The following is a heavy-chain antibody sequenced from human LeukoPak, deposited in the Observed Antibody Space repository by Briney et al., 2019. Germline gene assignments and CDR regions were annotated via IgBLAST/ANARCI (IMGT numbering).Heavy chain of an antibody. V-gene: IGHV4-61*02. CDR1: GGSISSGSYY. J-gene: IGHJ4*02. CDR2: IYTSGST. CDR3: ARNDYYSADC. D-gene: IGHD3-10*01. Sequence: SQTLSLTCTVSGGSISSGSYYWSWIRQPAGTGLEWIGRIYTSGSTNYNPSLKSRVTISVDTSKNQFSLKLSSVTAADTAVYYCARNDYYSADCWGQGALVTVSS.